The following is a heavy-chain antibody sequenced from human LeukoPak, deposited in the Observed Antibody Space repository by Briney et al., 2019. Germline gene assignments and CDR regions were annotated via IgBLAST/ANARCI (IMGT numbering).Heavy chain of an antibody. CDR2: ISGSGGST. CDR3: AKDVTFFGVVIIGYFDY. Sequence: GGSLRLSCVASGFTFSNYAMTWVRQAPGKGLEWVSAISGSGGSTYYADSVKGRFTISRGNSKNTLYLQMNSLRAEDTAVYYCAKDVTFFGVVIIGYFDYWGQGTLVTVSS. V-gene: IGHV3-23*01. D-gene: IGHD3-3*01. CDR1: GFTFSNYA. J-gene: IGHJ4*02.